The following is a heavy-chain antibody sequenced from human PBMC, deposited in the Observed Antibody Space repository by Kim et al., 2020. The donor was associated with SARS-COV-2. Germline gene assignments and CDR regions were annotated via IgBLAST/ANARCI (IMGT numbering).Heavy chain of an antibody. Sequence: GESLKISCKGSGYSFTSYWIGWVRQMPGKGLECMGIIYPGDSDTRYSPSFQGQVTISADKSISTAYLQWSSLKASDTAMYYCARSESLTRYSGWGAFDIWGQGTMVTVSS. V-gene: IGHV5-51*01. CDR1: GYSFTSYW. D-gene: IGHD6-19*01. CDR3: ARSESLTRYSGWGAFDI. J-gene: IGHJ3*02. CDR2: IYPGDSDT.